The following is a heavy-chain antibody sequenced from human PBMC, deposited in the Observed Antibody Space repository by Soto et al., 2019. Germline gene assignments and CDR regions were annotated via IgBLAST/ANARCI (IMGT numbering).Heavy chain of an antibody. J-gene: IGHJ6*02. V-gene: IGHV4-59*01. CDR3: ARDRGDRSDYYYPVDV. CDR1: CGSISPYY. D-gene: IGHD3-10*01. Sequence: SETLSLTCTIPCGSISPYYWSWIRQPPGKGLEWIGYIYYTGSTNYNPSLKSRVTVSVDTSKNQFSLKLTSVTAADTAVYYCARDRGDRSDYYYPVDVWGQGPTVT. CDR2: IYYTGST.